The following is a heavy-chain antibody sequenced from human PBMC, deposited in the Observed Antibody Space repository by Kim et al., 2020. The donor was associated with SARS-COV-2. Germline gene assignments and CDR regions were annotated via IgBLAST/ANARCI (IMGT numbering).Heavy chain of an antibody. CDR2: ISGSGGST. V-gene: IGHV3-23*01. D-gene: IGHD3-10*01. CDR3: ARWFGELFAYYFDY. J-gene: IGHJ4*02. Sequence: GGSLRLSCAASGFTFSSYAMSWVRQAPGKGLEWVSAISGSGGSTYYADSVKGRFTISRDNSKNTLYLQMNSLRAEDTAVYYCARWFGELFAYYFDYWGQGTLVTVSS. CDR1: GFTFSSYA.